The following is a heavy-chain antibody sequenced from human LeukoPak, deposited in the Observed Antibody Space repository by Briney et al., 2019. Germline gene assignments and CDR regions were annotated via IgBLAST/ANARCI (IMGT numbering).Heavy chain of an antibody. V-gene: IGHV3-66*01. D-gene: IGHD4-23*01. CDR2: IYSGGST. CDR3: ASLYYGGNNFDY. CDR1: GFTVSSKY. J-gene: IGHJ4*02. Sequence: GGSLRLSCAASGFTVSSKYMSWVRQAPGKGLEWVSVIYSGGSTHYVDSVKGRFTISRDNSKNTVYLQMNGLRAGDTAVYYCASLYYGGNNFDYWGQGTLVTVSS.